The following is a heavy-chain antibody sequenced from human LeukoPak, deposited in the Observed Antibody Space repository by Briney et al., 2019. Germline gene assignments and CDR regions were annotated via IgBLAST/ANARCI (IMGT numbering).Heavy chain of an antibody. CDR1: GFTFSSYN. V-gene: IGHV4-39*07. D-gene: IGHD5-18*01. J-gene: IGHJ4*02. CDR2: IYYSGST. CDR3: ARVRRSGVDTAMAHFDY. Sequence: GSLGLSCAASGFTFSSYNMNWVRQAPGKGLEWIGSIYYSGSTYYNPSLKSRVTISVDTSRNQFSLKLSSVTAAGTAVYYCARVRRSGVDTAMAHFDYWGQGTLVTVSS.